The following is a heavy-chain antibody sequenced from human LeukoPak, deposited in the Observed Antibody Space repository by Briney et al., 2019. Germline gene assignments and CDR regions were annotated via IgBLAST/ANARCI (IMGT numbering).Heavy chain of an antibody. V-gene: IGHV1-69*01. CDR1: GDTFNSYA. D-gene: IGHD1-26*01. CDR2: IIPIFGPP. J-gene: IGHJ3*01. Sequence: SVKVSCKTSGDTFNSYAFSWVRQAPGQGLEWMGGIIPIFGPPNIAQKFQGRVTITAAESTSTVYMELSSLTSEDTAIYFCARDRSSGTFDSFGVWGPGTMVYVSS. CDR3: ARDRSSGTFDSFGV.